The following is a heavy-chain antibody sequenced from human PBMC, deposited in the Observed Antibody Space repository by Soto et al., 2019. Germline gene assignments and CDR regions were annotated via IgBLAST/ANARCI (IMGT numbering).Heavy chain of an antibody. CDR3: ARDPSYCTGDCEYFQE. CDR2: VIPLLGIA. V-gene: IGHV1-69*08. Sequence: QVQLVQSGAEVKKPGSSVKVSCKASGGTFSSYTLTWVRQAPGQGLEWVGRVIPLLGIANYAQKFQGRVTNXSDKSASTAYMELSSLRSEDTAVYYCARDPSYCTGDCEYFQEWGQGTLVIVSS. J-gene: IGHJ1*01. D-gene: IGHD2-8*02. CDR1: GGTFSSYT.